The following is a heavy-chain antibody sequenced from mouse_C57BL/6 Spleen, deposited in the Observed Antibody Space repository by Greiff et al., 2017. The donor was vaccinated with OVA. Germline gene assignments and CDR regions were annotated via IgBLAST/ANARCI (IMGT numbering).Heavy chain of an antibody. Sequence: QVQLKESGPELVKPGASVKISCKASGYSFTDYNMNWVKQRPGQGLEWIGEIDPSDSYTNYNQKFKGKSTLTVDKSSSTAYMQLSSLTSEDSAVYYCASPLTGTRGCAYWGQGTLVTVSA. J-gene: IGHJ3*01. V-gene: IGHV1S126*01. CDR3: ASPLTGTRGCAY. CDR1: GYSFTDYN. D-gene: IGHD4-1*01. CDR2: IDPSDSYT.